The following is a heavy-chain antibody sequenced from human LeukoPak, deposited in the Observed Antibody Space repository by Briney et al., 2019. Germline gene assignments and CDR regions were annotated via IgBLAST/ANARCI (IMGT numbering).Heavy chain of an antibody. Sequence: GESLKISCKGSGHSFTSYWIGWVRQMPGKGLEWMGIIYPGDSDIRHSPPFQGQVTISADKSISTAYLQWSSLKASDTAMYFCARRSSFGAFDIWGQGTMVTVSS. CDR2: IYPGDSDI. J-gene: IGHJ3*02. CDR3: ARRSSFGAFDI. D-gene: IGHD3-3*01. V-gene: IGHV5-51*01. CDR1: GHSFTSYW.